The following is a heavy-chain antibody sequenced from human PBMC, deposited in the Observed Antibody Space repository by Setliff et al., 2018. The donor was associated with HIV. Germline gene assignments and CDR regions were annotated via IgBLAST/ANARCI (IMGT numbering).Heavy chain of an antibody. CDR3: ARQGNYYGSQKDY. D-gene: IGHD3-10*01. Sequence: TLSLTCTVSGGSISSSGYYWGWIRQPPGKGLEWIGSIYYSGSTYYNPSLKSRVTISVDTSKNQFSLKLSSVTAADTAVYYCARQGNYYGSQKDYWGQGTLVTVSS. J-gene: IGHJ4*02. CDR1: GGSISSSGYY. CDR2: IYYSGST. V-gene: IGHV4-39*01.